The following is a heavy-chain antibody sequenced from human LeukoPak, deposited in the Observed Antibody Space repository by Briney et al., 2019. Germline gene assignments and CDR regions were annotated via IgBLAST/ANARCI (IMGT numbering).Heavy chain of an antibody. CDR1: GGSISSSSYY. CDR3: ARDPCSGGSCYSGYYYYYGMDV. D-gene: IGHD2-15*01. J-gene: IGHJ6*02. Sequence: PSETLSLTCTVSGGSISSSSYYWGWIRQPPGKGLEWIGSIYYSGSTYYNPSLKSRVTISIDTSKNQFSLTLSSVTAADTAVYYCARDPCSGGSCYSGYYYYYGMDVWGQGTTVTVSS. V-gene: IGHV4-39*07. CDR2: IYYSGST.